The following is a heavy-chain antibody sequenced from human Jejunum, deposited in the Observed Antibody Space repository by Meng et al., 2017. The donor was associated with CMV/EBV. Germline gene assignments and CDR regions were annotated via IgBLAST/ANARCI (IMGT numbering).Heavy chain of an antibody. D-gene: IGHD1-26*01. CDR3: ARDKDTGTYYSDY. CDR1: GFKFDDYG. J-gene: IGHJ4*02. CDR2: ISWNGGNT. Sequence: YGFKFDDYGVSWVRLVPGKGLEWVSGISWNGGNTGYADSVKGRFTISRDNAKKSLYLEMNSLRVEDTALYYCARDKDTGTYYSDYWGQGTLVTVSS. V-gene: IGHV3-20*03.